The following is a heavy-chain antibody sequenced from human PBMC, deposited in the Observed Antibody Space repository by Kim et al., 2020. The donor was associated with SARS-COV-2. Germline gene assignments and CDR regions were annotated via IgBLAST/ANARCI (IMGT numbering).Heavy chain of an antibody. CDR3: ARGGVAQGDV. CDR2: NT. J-gene: IGHJ6*02. Sequence: NTYYNPALKSRVTISGGTSKNQFSLKLSAVTAADTAVYYCARGGVAQGDVWGQGTTVTVSS. V-gene: IGHV4-39*07. D-gene: IGHD2-15*01.